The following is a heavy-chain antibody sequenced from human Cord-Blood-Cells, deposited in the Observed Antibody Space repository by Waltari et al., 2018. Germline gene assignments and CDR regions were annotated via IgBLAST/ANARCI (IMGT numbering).Heavy chain of an antibody. J-gene: IGHJ3*02. D-gene: IGHD2-2*01. CDR3: ASTVDQLLYAFDI. V-gene: IGHV1-69*01. Sequence: QVQLVQSGAAVKKPGSSVKVSCKASGGTFSRYALSWVRQAPGQGLEWMGGIIPIFGTANYAQKFQGRVTITADESTSTAYMELSSLRSEDTAVYYCASTVDQLLYAFDIWGQGTMVTVSS. CDR1: GGTFSRYA. CDR2: IIPIFGTA.